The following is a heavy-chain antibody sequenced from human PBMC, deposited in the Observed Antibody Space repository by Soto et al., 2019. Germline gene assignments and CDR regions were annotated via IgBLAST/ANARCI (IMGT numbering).Heavy chain of an antibody. J-gene: IGHJ5*02. V-gene: IGHV1-8*01. D-gene: IGHD3-16*01. CDR2: MNPNSGTA. Sequence: ASVKVSCKASGYSFTSYDMNWVRQATGQGLEWVGWMNPNSGTAGYAQKFQGRVTMTRDTSTSTAYMELSSLRSEDTAVYYCARVGDDYIDGTFDPWGQGTLVTVSS. CDR1: GYSFTSYD. CDR3: ARVGDDYIDGTFDP.